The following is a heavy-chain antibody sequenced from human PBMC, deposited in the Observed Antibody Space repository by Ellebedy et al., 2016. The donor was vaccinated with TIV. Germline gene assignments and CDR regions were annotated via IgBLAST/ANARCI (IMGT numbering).Heavy chain of an antibody. V-gene: IGHV1-46*01. J-gene: IGHJ4*02. CDR1: GYTFSSYY. CDR2: IKPGGGTT. CDR3: ARSLYSSSWRLDS. D-gene: IGHD6-13*01. Sequence: AASVKVSCKASGYTFSSYYIHWVRQAPGQGLEWMGLIKPGGGTTIYAQKFQGTITVTRDTSTTTVYMELSSLRSEDTAVYYCARSLYSSSWRLDSWGQGTLVTVSS.